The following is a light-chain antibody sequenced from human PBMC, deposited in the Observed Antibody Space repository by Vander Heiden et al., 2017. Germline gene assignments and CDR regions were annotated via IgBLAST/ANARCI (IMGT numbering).Light chain of an antibody. CDR1: QGISSY. CDR2: AAS. V-gene: IGKV1-9*01. J-gene: IGKJ4*01. CDR3: HQRKSYPPLT. Sequence: DIQLTQSPSFLSASAGDRVTIPCRASQGISSYLAWYQQKPWKAPKLLIYAASTLQIGVPSRFSGSGSGTEFTLTISSLQPEDFASYYCHQRKSYPPLTFGGGTKVEIK.